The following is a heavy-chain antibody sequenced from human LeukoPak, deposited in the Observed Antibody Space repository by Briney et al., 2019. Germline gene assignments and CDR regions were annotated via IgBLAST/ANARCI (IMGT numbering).Heavy chain of an antibody. D-gene: IGHD3-3*01. CDR1: GYTFTSYD. Sequence: ASVKVSCKASGYTFTSYDISWVRQAPGQGLEWMGWISAYNGNTNYAQKLQGRVTMTTDTSTSTAYMELRSLRSDDTAVYYCARDPATRSFYDFWSGYTLNWFDPWGQGTLITVSS. J-gene: IGHJ5*02. V-gene: IGHV1-18*01. CDR2: ISAYNGNT. CDR3: ARDPATRSFYDFWSGYTLNWFDP.